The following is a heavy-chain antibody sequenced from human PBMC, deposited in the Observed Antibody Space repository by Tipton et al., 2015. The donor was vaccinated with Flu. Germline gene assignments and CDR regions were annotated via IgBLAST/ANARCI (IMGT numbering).Heavy chain of an antibody. J-gene: IGHJ5*02. V-gene: IGHV4-61*02. CDR3: TRAPGSSGYYP. Sequence: TLSLTCTVSGYSISSGYYWGWIRQPAGKGLEWIGRFHISGNTDYNPSLGRRATISADTSSNQFSLTLTSVTVADTAVYYCTRAPGSSGYYPWGQGTLVTVSS. CDR1: GYSISSGYY. CDR2: FHISGNT. D-gene: IGHD3-22*01.